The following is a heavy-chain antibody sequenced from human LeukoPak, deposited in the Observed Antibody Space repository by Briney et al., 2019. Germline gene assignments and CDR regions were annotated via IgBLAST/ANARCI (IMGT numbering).Heavy chain of an antibody. V-gene: IGHV3-30-3*01. CDR3: ARASYPFPHSGWYNWFDP. D-gene: IGHD6-19*01. CDR1: GFTFSSYA. CDR2: ISYDGGNK. Sequence: GGSLRLSCAASGFTFSSYAMHWVRQAPGKGLEWVAVISYDGGNKYYADSVKGRFTISRDNSKNTLYLQMNSLRAEDTAVYYCARASYPFPHSGWYNWFDPWGQGTLVTASS. J-gene: IGHJ5*02.